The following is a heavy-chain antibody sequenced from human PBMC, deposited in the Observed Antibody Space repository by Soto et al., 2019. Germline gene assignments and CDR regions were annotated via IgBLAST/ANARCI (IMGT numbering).Heavy chain of an antibody. D-gene: IGHD3-16*01. CDR1: GGSVSGYY. CDR3: ARGAVMEY. CDR2: INHSGST. J-gene: IGHJ4*02. V-gene: IGHV4-34*01. Sequence: SETLSLTCAVYGGSVSGYYWSWIRQPPGKGLEWIGEINHSGSTNYNPSLKSRVTISVDTSKNQFSLKLSSVTAADTAVYYCARGAVMEYWGQGTLVTVYS.